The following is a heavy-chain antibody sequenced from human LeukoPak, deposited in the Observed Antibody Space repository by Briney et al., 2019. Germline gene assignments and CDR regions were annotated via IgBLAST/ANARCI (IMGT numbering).Heavy chain of an antibody. V-gene: IGHV3-43*02. Sequence: GGSPRLSCAASGFTFDDYATHWVRQAPGKGLEWVSLISGDGGSTYYADSVKGRFTISRDNSKNSLYLQMNSLRTEDTALYYCAKVWDYSSSWSYFDYWGQGTLVTVSS. J-gene: IGHJ4*02. D-gene: IGHD6-13*01. CDR3: AKVWDYSSSWSYFDY. CDR1: GFTFDDYA. CDR2: ISGDGGST.